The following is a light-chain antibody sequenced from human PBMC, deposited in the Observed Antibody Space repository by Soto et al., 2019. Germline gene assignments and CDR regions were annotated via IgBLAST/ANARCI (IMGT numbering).Light chain of an antibody. CDR1: QRVSRN. V-gene: IGKV3-15*01. J-gene: IGKJ1*01. Sequence: EIVMTQSPATLSVSPGERATPSCRPSQRVSRNLAWYQQKPGQAPRLLIYGASTRATGIPARFSGSGSGTEFTLTISSLQSEDFAVYYCQQYNNWPRTFGQGTKVEIK. CDR3: QQYNNWPRT. CDR2: GAS.